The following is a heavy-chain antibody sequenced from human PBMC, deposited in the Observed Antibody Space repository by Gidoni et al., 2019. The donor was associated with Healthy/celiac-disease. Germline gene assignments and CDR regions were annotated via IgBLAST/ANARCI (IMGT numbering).Heavy chain of an antibody. V-gene: IGHV3-33*01. D-gene: IGHD2-15*01. CDR3: ARDPSDIVVVVAAPYYYGMDV. J-gene: IGHJ6*02. Sequence: QVQLVESGGGVVQPGRSLRLSCAASGFTFSSYGIHWVRQAPGQGLEWVAVIWYDGSNKYYADSVKGRFTISRDNSKNTLYLQMNSLRAEDTAVYYCARDPSDIVVVVAAPYYYGMDVWGQGTTVTVSS. CDR1: GFTFSSYG. CDR2: IWYDGSNK.